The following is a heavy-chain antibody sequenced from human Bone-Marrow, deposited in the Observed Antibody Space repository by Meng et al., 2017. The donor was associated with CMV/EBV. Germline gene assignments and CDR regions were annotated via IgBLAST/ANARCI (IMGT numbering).Heavy chain of an antibody. D-gene: IGHD1-26*01. V-gene: IGHV4-59*01. Sequence: SCKGSGYSFTSYWIGWVRQMPGKGLEWMGIIYYSGSTNYNPSLKSRVTISVDTSKNQFSLKLSSVTAADTAVYYCAAWEAYYYGMDVWGQGTTVTVSS. CDR1: GYSFTSYW. CDR3: AAWEAYYYGMDV. J-gene: IGHJ6*02. CDR2: IYYSGST.